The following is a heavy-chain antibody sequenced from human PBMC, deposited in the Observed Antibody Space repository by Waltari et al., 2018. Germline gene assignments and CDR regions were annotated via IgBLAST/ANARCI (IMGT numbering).Heavy chain of an antibody. CDR1: GYTFAGYY. CDR2: INPNSGGT. J-gene: IGHJ3*02. D-gene: IGHD1-26*01. Sequence: QVQLVQSGAEVKKPGASVKVSCKASGYTFAGYYMNWVRQAPGQGLEWMGRINPNSGGTNYAQKFQGRVTMTRDTSISTAYMELSRLRSDDTAVYYCARVLHPVGAPTIDAFDIWGQGTMVTVSS. CDR3: ARVLHPVGAPTIDAFDI. V-gene: IGHV1-2*06.